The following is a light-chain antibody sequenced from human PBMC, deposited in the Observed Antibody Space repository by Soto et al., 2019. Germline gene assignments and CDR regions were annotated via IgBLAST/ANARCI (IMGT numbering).Light chain of an antibody. CDR3: HVWDSSSDHHV. CDR2: DDS. CDR1: NIGSKN. V-gene: IGLV3-21*02. J-gene: IGLJ1*01. Sequence: SYELTQPPSVSVAPGQTATIPCGGNNIGSKNVHWYQQKPGQAPVLIVYDDSDRPSGIPERFSGSNSGNTATLTISRVEAGDEADYYCHVWDSSSDHHVFGTGTKVTVL.